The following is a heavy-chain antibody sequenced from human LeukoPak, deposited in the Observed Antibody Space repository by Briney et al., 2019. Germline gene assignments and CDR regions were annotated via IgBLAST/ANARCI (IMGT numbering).Heavy chain of an antibody. V-gene: IGHV4-59*11. J-gene: IGHJ4*02. Sequence: PSETLSLTCSVSGDSMNGHFWSWIRQSPGKGLEWIGNVHYSLPSNFSPSLKSRVTISMDTSRSQLSLKLGTVTAADTAVYYCACYNFVGRTFDCWGQGALVTVSS. CDR2: VHYSLPS. D-gene: IGHD5-24*01. CDR3: ACYNFVGRTFDC. CDR1: GDSMNGHF.